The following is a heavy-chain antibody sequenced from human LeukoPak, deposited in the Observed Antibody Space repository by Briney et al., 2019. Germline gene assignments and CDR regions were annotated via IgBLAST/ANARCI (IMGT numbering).Heavy chain of an antibody. CDR3: ASEIDSGYHFYY. CDR2: ISGSGDST. J-gene: IGHJ4*02. CDR1: GFTFSNYA. D-gene: IGHD5-12*01. V-gene: IGHV3-23*01. Sequence: GGSLRLSCVAFGFTFSNYAMNWVRQAPGKGLEWVSAISGSGDSTYYTDSVKGRFTISRDNAKNTLYLQMNSLRAEDTAVYYCASEIDSGYHFYYWGQGTLVTVSS.